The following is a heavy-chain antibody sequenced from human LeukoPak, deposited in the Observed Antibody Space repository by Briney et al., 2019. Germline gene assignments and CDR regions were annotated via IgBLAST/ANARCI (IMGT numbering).Heavy chain of an antibody. CDR2: IYYSGSS. CDR1: GGSVSSGGSY. CDR3: ARLRLAAAGTAYYFEN. Sequence: PSETLSLTCTVSGGSVSSGGSYWAWIRQPPGTGLEWIGSIYYSGSSYYNSSLKSRVTISVDMSKNHFSLKVNSVTAADTAVYYCARLRLAAAGTAYYFENWGQGTLVTVSS. D-gene: IGHD6-13*01. V-gene: IGHV4-39*02. J-gene: IGHJ4*02.